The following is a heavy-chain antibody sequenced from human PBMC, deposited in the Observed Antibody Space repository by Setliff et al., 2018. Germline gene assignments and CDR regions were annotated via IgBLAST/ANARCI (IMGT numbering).Heavy chain of an antibody. CDR2: IYSTETT. J-gene: IGHJ4*02. V-gene: IGHV4-61*09. D-gene: IGHD4-17*01. CDR1: GGSLSSGPYY. CDR3: ARGRLLYVGDSHYFDN. Sequence: ASETLSLTCTVSGGSLSSGPYYWTWVRQPAGKGLEWIGHIYSTETTSYSPSLKSRVTISADTSKNQFSLQLSSVTATDTAVYCCARGRLLYVGDSHYFDNWGQGTLVTVSS.